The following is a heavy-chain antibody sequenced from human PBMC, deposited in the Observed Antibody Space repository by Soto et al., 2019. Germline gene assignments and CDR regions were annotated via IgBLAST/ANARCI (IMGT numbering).Heavy chain of an antibody. Sequence: GASVKVSCKASGFTFTSSAVQWVRQARGQRLEWIGWIVVGSGNTNYAQKFQERVTITRDMSTSTAYMELSSLRSEDTAVYYCAADNRPNTAPDYYYGMDVWGQGTTVTVSS. J-gene: IGHJ6*02. V-gene: IGHV1-58*01. CDR2: IVVGSGNT. D-gene: IGHD5-18*01. CDR1: GFTFTSSA. CDR3: AADNRPNTAPDYYYGMDV.